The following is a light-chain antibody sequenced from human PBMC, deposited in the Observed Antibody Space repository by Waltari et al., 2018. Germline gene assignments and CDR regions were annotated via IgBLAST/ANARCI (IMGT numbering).Light chain of an antibody. CDR1: QIGSSNS. V-gene: IGKV3-20*01. CDR3: QEYGRSPRYS. Sequence: RATQIGSSNSLAWYRQKPGQAPSLLIYGTSSRATGIPDRCSGSGSGTDFTLTISRLEPEDFAVYYCQEYGRSPRYSFGQGTKVEIK. J-gene: IGKJ2*03. CDR2: GTS.